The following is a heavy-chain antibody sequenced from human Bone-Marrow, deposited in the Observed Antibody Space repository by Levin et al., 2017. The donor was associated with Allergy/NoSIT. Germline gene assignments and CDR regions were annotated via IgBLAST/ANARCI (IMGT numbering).Heavy chain of an antibody. D-gene: IGHD6-25*01. CDR1: GLSLSAHGVG. CDR3: AHRRIASAGSHFDF. Sequence: NGSGPTLVKPTQTLSLTCTVSGLSLSAHGVGVAWIRQPPGKALEWLALIYWDDDKRFRSSLRDRITITKDTSKNQVVFSMTDMDPADSGTYYCAHRRIASAGSHFDFWGQGTLVTVSS. CDR2: IYWDDDK. J-gene: IGHJ4*02. V-gene: IGHV2-5*02.